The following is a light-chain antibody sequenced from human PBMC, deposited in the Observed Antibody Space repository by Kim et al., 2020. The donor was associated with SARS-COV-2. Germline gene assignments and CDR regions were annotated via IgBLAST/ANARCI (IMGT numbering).Light chain of an antibody. CDR3: QAWDSSTEV. Sequence: SYELTQPPSVSVSPGQTASITCSGDKLGDKYACWYQQKPGQSPVLVIYQDSKRPSGIPERFSGSNSGNTATLTISGTQAMDEAVYYCQAWDSSTEVFGTGTKVTVL. J-gene: IGLJ1*01. CDR1: KLGDKY. V-gene: IGLV3-1*01. CDR2: QDS.